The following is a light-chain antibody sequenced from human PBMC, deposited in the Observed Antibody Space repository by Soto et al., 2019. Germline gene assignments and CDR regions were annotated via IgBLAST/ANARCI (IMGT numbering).Light chain of an antibody. CDR1: QDISNS. V-gene: IGKV1-33*01. J-gene: IGKJ5*01. CDR2: DAS. Sequence: DIQMTQSPSSLSASVGDRVTITCQATQDISNSVSWFQQKSGKAPKLLIYDASNLETGVPSRFSGSKSGTDFTFTVSSLQPEDFATYYCHQSYDIPTFGQGTRLEIK. CDR3: HQSYDIPT.